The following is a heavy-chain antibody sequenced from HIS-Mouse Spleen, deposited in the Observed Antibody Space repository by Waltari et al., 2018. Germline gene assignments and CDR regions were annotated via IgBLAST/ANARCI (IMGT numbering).Heavy chain of an antibody. CDR1: GGSFSGYY. D-gene: IGHD3-22*01. J-gene: IGHJ4*02. CDR2: INHRGST. CDR3: ARAGGDYYDSSGPFDY. Sequence: QVQLQQWCEGLLKPSEHLSLTCTVYGGSFSGYYWNWIRQPPGKGLEWSGEINHRGSTNYNPSLKSRVTISVDTSKNQFSLKLSSVTTADTAVYYCARAGGDYYDSSGPFDYWGQGTLVTVSS. V-gene: IGHV4-34*01.